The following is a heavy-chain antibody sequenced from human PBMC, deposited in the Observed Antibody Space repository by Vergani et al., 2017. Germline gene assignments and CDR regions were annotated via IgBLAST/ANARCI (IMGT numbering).Heavy chain of an antibody. CDR2: ISSSSSYI. D-gene: IGHD6-19*01. V-gene: IGHV3-21*04. CDR3: ARDCAVIPYYYGMDV. J-gene: IGHJ6*02. Sequence: EVQLVESGGGLVKPGGSLRLSCAASGFTFSSYSMNWVRQAPGKGLEWVSSISSSSSYIYYADSVKGRFTISRDNAKNSLYLQMNSLRAEDTAVYYCARDCAVIPYYYGMDVWGQGTTVTVSS. CDR1: GFTFSSYS.